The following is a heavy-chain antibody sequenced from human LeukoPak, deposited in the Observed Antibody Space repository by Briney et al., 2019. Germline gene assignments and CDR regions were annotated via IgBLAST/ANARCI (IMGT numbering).Heavy chain of an antibody. CDR3: ARDEKGGYSYGYYY. Sequence: ASVKVSCKASGGTFSSYAISWVRQAPGQGLEWMGGIIPIFGTANYAQKFQGRVTITADESTSTAYMELSSLRSEDTAVCYCARDEKGGYSYGYYYWGQGTLVTVSS. D-gene: IGHD5-18*01. CDR2: IIPIFGTA. V-gene: IGHV1-69*13. J-gene: IGHJ4*02. CDR1: GGTFSSYA.